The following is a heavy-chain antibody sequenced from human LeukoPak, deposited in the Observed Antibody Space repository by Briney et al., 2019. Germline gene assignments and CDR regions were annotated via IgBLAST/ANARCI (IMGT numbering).Heavy chain of an antibody. D-gene: IGHD3-9*01. CDR3: ARDLDWILFDY. CDR1: GFSFSNSW. V-gene: IGHV3-74*03. J-gene: IGHJ4*02. Sequence: PGGSLRLSCAASGFSFSNSWMHWVRQAPGKGLVWVARIRPEGTTTAYADSVKGRFTISRDNAKNTLFLQMNSLSAEDTAVYYCARDLDWILFDYWGQGTLVTVSS. CDR2: IRPEGTTT.